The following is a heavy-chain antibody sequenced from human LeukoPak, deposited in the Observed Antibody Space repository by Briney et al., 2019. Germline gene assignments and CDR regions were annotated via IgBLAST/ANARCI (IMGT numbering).Heavy chain of an antibody. CDR1: GASISGHY. CDR3: ARDQISINALDM. J-gene: IGHJ3*02. D-gene: IGHD1-14*01. V-gene: IGHV4-59*11. CDR2: ISYIGST. Sequence: SETLSPTCTVSGASISGHYLTWIRHAPGKGLEWIGYISYIGSTNYNPSLKSRVTISVDTSKNLFSLKLRSVTAADTAVYYCARDQISINALDMWGQGTMVTVSS.